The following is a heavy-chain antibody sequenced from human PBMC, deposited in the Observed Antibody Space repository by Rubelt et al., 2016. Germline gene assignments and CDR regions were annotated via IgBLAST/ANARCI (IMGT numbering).Heavy chain of an antibody. V-gene: IGHV1-69*01. CDR3: ARAVAARYYYGMDV. CDR2: IIPIFGTA. J-gene: IGHJ6*02. Sequence: GLEWMGGIIPIFGTANYAQKFQGRVTITADEPTSTAYMELSSLRSEDTAVYYCARAVAARYYYGMDVWGQGTTVTVSS. D-gene: IGHD6-6*01.